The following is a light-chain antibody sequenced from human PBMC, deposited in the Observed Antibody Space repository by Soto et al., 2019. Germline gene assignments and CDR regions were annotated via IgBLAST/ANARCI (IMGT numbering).Light chain of an antibody. Sequence: DVVMTQSPLSLPVTLGQPASISCRSSQSLIHSDGSTYLSWFQQRPGQSPRRLIYEVSDRDSGVPARFSGSGSCTDFTLKISRVEAEDVGVYYCMQGTHWPWTFGQGTEVEIK. V-gene: IGKV2-30*02. J-gene: IGKJ1*01. CDR2: EVS. CDR1: QSLIHSDGSTY. CDR3: MQGTHWPWT.